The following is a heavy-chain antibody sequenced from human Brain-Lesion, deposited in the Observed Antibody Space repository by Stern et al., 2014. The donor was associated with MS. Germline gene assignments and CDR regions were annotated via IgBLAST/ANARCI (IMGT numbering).Heavy chain of an antibody. D-gene: IGHD3-16*01. CDR1: GGSISRSTYY. CDR2: VSYSGCT. V-gene: IGHV4-39*01. J-gene: IGHJ4*02. CDR3: ARASGLFEY. Sequence: QVQLVQSGPGLVKPSETLSLTCTVSGGSISRSTYYWGWLRLSPGKGLEWIGSVSYSGCTFYKPYLKSRVTISVSTSTNTSSLPLAFVTAADTGLYYCARASGLFEYWGQGVLVTVSS.